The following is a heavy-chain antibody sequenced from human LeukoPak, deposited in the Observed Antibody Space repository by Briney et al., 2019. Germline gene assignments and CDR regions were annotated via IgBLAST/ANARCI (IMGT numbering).Heavy chain of an antibody. CDR3: ARARRGYYGSGRTFDY. D-gene: IGHD3-10*01. J-gene: IGHJ4*02. Sequence: SETLSLTCAVYGGSFSGYYWSWIRQPPGKGLEWIGEINHSGSTNYNPSLKSRVTISVGTSKNQFSLKLSSVTAADTAVYYCARARRGYYGSGRTFDYWGQGTLVTVSS. V-gene: IGHV4-34*01. CDR2: INHSGST. CDR1: GGSFSGYY.